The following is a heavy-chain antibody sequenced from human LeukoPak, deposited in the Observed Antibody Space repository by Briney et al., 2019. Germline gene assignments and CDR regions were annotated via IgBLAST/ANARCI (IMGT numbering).Heavy chain of an antibody. CDR2: IYYSGST. CDR1: GGSISSGDYY. V-gene: IGHV4-30-4*08. CDR3: ARYYGDGAVVFHY. J-gene: IGHJ4*02. Sequence: SETLSLTCTVSGGSISSGDYYWSWIRQPPGKGLEWIGYIYYSGSTYYNPSLKSRVTISVDTSKNQFSLKLSSVTAADTAVYYCARYYGDGAVVFHYWGQGTLVTVSS. D-gene: IGHD4-17*01.